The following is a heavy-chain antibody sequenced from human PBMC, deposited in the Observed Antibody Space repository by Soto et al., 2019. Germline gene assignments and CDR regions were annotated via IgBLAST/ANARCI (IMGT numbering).Heavy chain of an antibody. CDR3: ARDLRGRGSGRFDP. J-gene: IGHJ5*02. V-gene: IGHV4-31*02. D-gene: IGHD3-10*01. Sequence: WTWIRQHPGKGLEGIGYIYYSGVTYYNPSLKSRVTISVDTSKNQFSLKLSSVTAADTAMYYCARDLRGRGSGRFDPWGQGTLVTVSS. CDR2: IYYSGVT.